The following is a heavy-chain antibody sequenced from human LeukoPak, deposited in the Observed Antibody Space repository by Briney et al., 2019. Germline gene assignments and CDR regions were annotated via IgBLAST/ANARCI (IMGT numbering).Heavy chain of an antibody. J-gene: IGHJ4*02. CDR1: GGSISSSSYY. V-gene: IGHV4-39*01. CDR2: VYYTGAS. CDR3: ARQQLVPRYYFDY. Sequence: PSETLSLTCTVSGGSISSSSYYWGWIRQPPGKGLEWIGSVYYTGASYYNPSLKSRVTISIDTSKNQFSLKLGSVTAADTAVYYCARQQLVPRYYFDYWGQGTLVTVSS. D-gene: IGHD6-13*01.